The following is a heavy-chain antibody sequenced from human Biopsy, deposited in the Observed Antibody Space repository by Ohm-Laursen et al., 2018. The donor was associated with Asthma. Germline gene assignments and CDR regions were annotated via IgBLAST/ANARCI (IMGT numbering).Heavy chain of an antibody. CDR3: ARGGLHYYEYYGMDV. CDR2: ISYDGRNT. V-gene: IGHV3-30*09. Sequence: SLRLSCAASGFTFDNYTMHWVRQAPGKGLEWVTIISYDGRNTYYADSVEGRFAISRDNSKNTLFLQMSSLRPEDTAVYYCARGGLHYYEYYGMDVWGQGTTVTVSS. D-gene: IGHD2-21*02. CDR1: GFTFDNYT. J-gene: IGHJ6*02.